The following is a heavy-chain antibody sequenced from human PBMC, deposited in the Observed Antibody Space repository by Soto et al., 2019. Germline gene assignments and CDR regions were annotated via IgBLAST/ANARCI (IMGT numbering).Heavy chain of an antibody. CDR1: GFTFSNAW. Sequence: EVQLVESGGGLVKPGGSVRLSCAASGFTFSNAWMSWVRQAPGKGLEWVGRIKSKTDGGTTDYAAPVKGRFTISRDDSKNTLYLQMNSLKTEDTAVYYCTTGWIQLWDPFDYWGQGTLVTVSS. V-gene: IGHV3-15*01. J-gene: IGHJ4*02. CDR3: TTGWIQLWDPFDY. D-gene: IGHD5-18*01. CDR2: IKSKTDGGTT.